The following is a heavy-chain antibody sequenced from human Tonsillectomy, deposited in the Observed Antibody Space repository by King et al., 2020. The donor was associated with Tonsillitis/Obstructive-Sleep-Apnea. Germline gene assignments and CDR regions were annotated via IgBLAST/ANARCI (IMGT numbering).Heavy chain of an antibody. V-gene: IGHV4-39*01. D-gene: IGHD6-13*01. CDR1: GGSISSSRYY. Sequence: PLQESGPGLVKPSETLSLTCNVSGGSISSSRYYWGWIRQPPGKGLEWIGSIYYSGSTYYNPSLKSRVTMSVDTSKNQFSLKLTYVTAAATAVYYCARPSRQLVRWDWFDPWGQGTLVTVSS. J-gene: IGHJ5*02. CDR2: IYYSGST. CDR3: ARPSRQLVRWDWFDP.